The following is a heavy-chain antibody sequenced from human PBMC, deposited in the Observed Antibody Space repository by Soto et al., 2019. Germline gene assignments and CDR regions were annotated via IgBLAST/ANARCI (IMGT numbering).Heavy chain of an antibody. CDR2: IRSKANSYAT. J-gene: IGHJ6*02. CDR1: GFTFSGSA. D-gene: IGHD5-18*01. CDR3: TRATGYSDGDYYYYYGMDV. V-gene: IGHV3-73*01. Sequence: PGGSLRLSCAASGFTFSGSAMHWVRQASGKGLEWVGRIRSKANSYATAYAASVKGRFTISRDDSKNTAYLQMNSLKTEDTAVYYCTRATGYSDGDYYYYYGMDVWGQGTTVTVSS.